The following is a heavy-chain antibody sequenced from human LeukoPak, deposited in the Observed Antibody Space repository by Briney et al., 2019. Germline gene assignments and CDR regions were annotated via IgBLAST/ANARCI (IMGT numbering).Heavy chain of an antibody. Sequence: SQTLSLTCTVSGGSISSGGYSWSWIRQHPGTGLEWIGYIYYSGSTYYNPSLKSRVTISVDTSKNQFSLKLSSVTAADTAVYYCARDTYYYGSGSPPPMDVWGKGTTVTVSS. CDR2: IYYSGST. CDR1: GGSISSGGYS. V-gene: IGHV4-31*03. CDR3: ARDTYYYGSGSPPPMDV. J-gene: IGHJ6*04. D-gene: IGHD3-10*01.